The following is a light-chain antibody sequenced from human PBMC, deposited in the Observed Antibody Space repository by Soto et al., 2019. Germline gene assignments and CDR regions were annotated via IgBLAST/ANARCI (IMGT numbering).Light chain of an antibody. CDR1: SDDVGHYNY. J-gene: IGLJ2*01. CDR3: SSYTSRSSITLMV. CDR2: DVS. Sequence: QSALTQPASVSGSPGQSITISCTGTSDDVGHYNYVSWYQQHPGKAPKLMIYDVSNRPSGIPNRFSGSKSGNTASLTISGLQPEDEADYYCSSYTSRSSITLMVSGGGTKLTVL. V-gene: IGLV2-14*03.